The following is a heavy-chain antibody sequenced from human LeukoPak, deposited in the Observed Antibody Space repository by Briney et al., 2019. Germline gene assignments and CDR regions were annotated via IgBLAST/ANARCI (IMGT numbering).Heavy chain of an antibody. J-gene: IGHJ4*02. CDR2: ISSSSSYI. CDR3: ARDLSGSYYWYYFDY. D-gene: IGHD1-26*01. CDR1: GFTFSSYS. Sequence: GGSLRLSCAASGFTFSSYSMNWVRQAPGKRLEWVSSISSSSSYIYYADSVKGRFTISRDNAKNSLYLQMNSLRAEDTAVYYCARDLSGSYYWYYFDYWGQGTLVTVSS. V-gene: IGHV3-21*01.